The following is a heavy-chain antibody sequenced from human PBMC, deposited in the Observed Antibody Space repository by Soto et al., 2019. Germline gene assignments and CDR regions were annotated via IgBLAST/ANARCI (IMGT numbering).Heavy chain of an antibody. CDR2: INHSGST. D-gene: IGHD1-26*01. V-gene: IGHV4-34*01. CDR3: ARSIVGATGGDY. Sequence: SETLSLTCAVYGGSFSGYYWSWIRQPPGKGLEWIGEINHSGSTNYNPSLKSRVTISVDTSKNQFSLKLSSVTAADTAVYYCARSIVGATGGDYWGQGTLVTVSS. CDR1: GGSFSGYY. J-gene: IGHJ4*02.